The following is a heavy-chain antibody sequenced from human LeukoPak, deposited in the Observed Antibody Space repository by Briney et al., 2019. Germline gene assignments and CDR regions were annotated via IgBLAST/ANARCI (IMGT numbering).Heavy chain of an antibody. J-gene: IGHJ4*02. V-gene: IGHV4-61*01. CDR2: IYYSGST. D-gene: IGHD6-19*01. CDR1: GGSISSSSYY. CDR3: ARGPISAVAGGFDY. Sequence: SETLSLTCTVSGGSISSSSYYWSWIRQPPGKGLEWIGYIYYSGSTNYNPSLKSRVTISVDTSKNQFSLKLSSVTAADTALYYCARGPISAVAGGFDYWGQGTLVTVSS.